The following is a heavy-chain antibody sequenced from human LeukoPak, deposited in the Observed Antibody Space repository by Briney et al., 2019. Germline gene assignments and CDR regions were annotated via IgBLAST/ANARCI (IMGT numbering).Heavy chain of an antibody. CDR1: GFTFSTYA. V-gene: IGHV3-23*01. J-gene: IGHJ4*02. CDR2: VSGSGDSS. CDR3: AKGGDYGDYQGN. Sequence: GGSLRLSCAASGFTFSTYAMSWVRQAPGKGMEWVSAVSGSGDSSYNADSVKGRFTISRDNSRNTLYLQMNSLRAEDTAVYYCAKGGDYGDYQGNWGQGTLVTVSS. D-gene: IGHD4-17*01.